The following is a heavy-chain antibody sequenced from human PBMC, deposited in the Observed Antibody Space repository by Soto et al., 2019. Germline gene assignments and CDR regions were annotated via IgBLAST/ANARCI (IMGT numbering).Heavy chain of an antibody. CDR3: AKELDFWSGYIDC. CDR1: GFTFSSSA. CDR2: ISGSGGGT. J-gene: IGHJ4*02. D-gene: IGHD3-3*01. Sequence: GGSLRLSCAASGFTFSSSAMSWVRQAPGQGLEWVSAISGSGGGTYYADSVKGRFTISRDNSKNTLYLQMNSLRAEDTAVYYCAKELDFWSGYIDCWGQGTLVTVSS. V-gene: IGHV3-23*01.